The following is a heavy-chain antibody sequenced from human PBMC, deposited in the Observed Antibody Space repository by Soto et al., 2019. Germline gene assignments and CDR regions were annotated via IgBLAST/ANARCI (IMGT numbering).Heavy chain of an antibody. Sequence: SGGSLRLSCEASGFIFSDYVMHWVRQAPGRGLDWVAGIWYHGRDIFYTDSVKGRFTISRDNSKNMLYLQMNSLRAEDTAVYYCARDQGGQSGNFIFDNWGQGTLVTVSS. J-gene: IGHJ4*02. CDR2: IWYHGRDI. CDR1: GFIFSDYV. D-gene: IGHD1-26*01. CDR3: ARDQGGQSGNFIFDN. V-gene: IGHV3-33*01.